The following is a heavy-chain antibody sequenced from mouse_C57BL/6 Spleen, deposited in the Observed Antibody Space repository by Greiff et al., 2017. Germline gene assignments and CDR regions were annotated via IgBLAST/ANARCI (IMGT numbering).Heavy chain of an antibody. CDR1: GYTFTSYW. CDR2: INPSDSDT. Sequence: VQLQQPGAELVKPGASVKLSCKASGYTFTSYWMPWVKQRPGQGLEWIGRINPSDSDTNYKQKFKGKATLTVDKSSSTAYMQISSLTSEDSAVYDSAMEGTGTFAYWGQGTLVTVSA. CDR3: AMEGTGTFAY. V-gene: IGHV1-74*01. D-gene: IGHD4-1*01. J-gene: IGHJ3*01.